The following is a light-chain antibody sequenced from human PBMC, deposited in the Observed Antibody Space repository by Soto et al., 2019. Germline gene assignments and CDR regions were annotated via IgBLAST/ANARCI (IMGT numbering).Light chain of an antibody. V-gene: IGLV2-14*01. CDR2: DVN. CDR3: TSYAGSSTYV. Sequence: QSVLTQPASVSGSPGQSITISCTGTSSDVGGYNYVSWHQQHPGKAPKLMIYDVNNRPSGVSNRFSGSKSGNTASLTISGLQAEDEAEYYCTSYAGSSTYVSGTGTKVTVL. CDR1: SSDVGGYNY. J-gene: IGLJ1*01.